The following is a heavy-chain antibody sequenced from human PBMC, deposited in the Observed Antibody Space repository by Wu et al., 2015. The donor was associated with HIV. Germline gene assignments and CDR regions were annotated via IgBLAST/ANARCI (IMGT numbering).Heavy chain of an antibody. J-gene: IGHJ3*02. CDR2: IIPIFGTT. D-gene: IGHD3-22*01. Sequence: QVQLVQSGAEVKRPGSSVKVSCKASGGTFSRSAISWVRQAPGQGLEWMGKIIPIFGTTNYAEKFQDRVTITADESTSTAYMELSSLRSEDTAMYYCARDDSSGYYYQDAFDIWGQGTMVTVSS. CDR1: GGTFSRSA. CDR3: ARDDSSGYYYQDAFDI. V-gene: IGHV1-69*13.